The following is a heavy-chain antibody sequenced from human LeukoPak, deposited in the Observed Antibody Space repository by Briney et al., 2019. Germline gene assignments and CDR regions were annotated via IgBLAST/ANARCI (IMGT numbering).Heavy chain of an antibody. CDR2: INPNSGGT. CDR3: ARDTEMEDIVVVPAARPGAGWFDP. V-gene: IGHV1-2*02. J-gene: IGHJ5*02. CDR1: GYTFTGYY. Sequence: ASVKVSCKASGYTFTGYYMHWVRQAPGQGLEWTGWINPNSGGTNYARKFQGRVTMTRDTSISTAYMELSRLRSDDTAVYYCARDTEMEDIVVVPAARPGAGWFDPWGQGTLVTVSS. D-gene: IGHD2-2*01.